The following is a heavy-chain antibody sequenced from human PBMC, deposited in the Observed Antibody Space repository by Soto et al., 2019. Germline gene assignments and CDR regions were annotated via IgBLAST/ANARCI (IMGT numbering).Heavy chain of an antibody. V-gene: IGHV4-59*01. CDR3: ARGSTAMVRHFDY. CDR1: GGSISSYY. CDR2: IYYSGST. D-gene: IGHD5-18*01. Sequence: PSETLSLTCTVSGGSISSYYWSWMRQPPGKGLEWIGYIYYSGSTNYNPSLKSRVTISVDTSKNQFSLKLSSVTAADTAVYYCARGSTAMVRHFDYWGQGTLVTVSS. J-gene: IGHJ4*02.